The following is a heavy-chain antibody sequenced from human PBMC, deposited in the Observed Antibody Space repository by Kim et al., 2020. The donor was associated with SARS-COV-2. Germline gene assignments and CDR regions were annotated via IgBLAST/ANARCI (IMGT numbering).Heavy chain of an antibody. D-gene: IGHD5-18*01. V-gene: IGHV4-59*13. CDR3: ARDRTQGPGYSTKGFDY. CDR2: IYYSGST. Sequence: SETLSLTCTVSGGSISSYYWSWIRQPPGKGLEWIGYIYYSGSTNYNPSLKSRVTISVDTSKNQFSLKLSSVTAADTAVYYCARDRTQGPGYSTKGFDYWGQGTLVTFSS. J-gene: IGHJ4*02. CDR1: GGSISSYY.